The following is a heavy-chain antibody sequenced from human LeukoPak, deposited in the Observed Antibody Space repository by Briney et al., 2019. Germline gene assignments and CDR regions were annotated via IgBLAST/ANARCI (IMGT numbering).Heavy chain of an antibody. CDR3: ARSAAAGTVGYYYYYMDV. D-gene: IGHD6-13*01. Sequence: SETLSLTCTVSGGSISSYYWGWIRQPAGKGPEWIGRIYTSGSTSYNPSLKSRVTMSVDTSKNQFSLKLNSVTAADTAVYYCARSAAAGTVGYYYYYMDVWGKGTTVTVSS. J-gene: IGHJ6*03. V-gene: IGHV4-4*07. CDR1: GGSISSYY. CDR2: IYTSGST.